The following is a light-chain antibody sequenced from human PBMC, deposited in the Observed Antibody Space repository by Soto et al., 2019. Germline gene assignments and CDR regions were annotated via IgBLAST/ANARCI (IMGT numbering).Light chain of an antibody. CDR3: QQYKNWPPLT. CDR2: GSF. CDR1: QSVSYN. V-gene: IGKV3-15*01. Sequence: EIVMTQSPANLSVSPGETATLSCRASQSVSYNLAWYQQKPGQGPRLLIYGSFTRATGIPARFSGSGSGTEVTLNISSLQSEDFAVYYCQQYKNWPPLTFGGGTKVEIK. J-gene: IGKJ4*01.